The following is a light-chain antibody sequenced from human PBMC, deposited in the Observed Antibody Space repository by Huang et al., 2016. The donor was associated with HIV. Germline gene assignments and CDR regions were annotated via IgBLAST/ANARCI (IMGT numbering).Light chain of an antibody. CDR3: QQYDSLPPWT. CDR2: DAS. CDR1: QDIAKF. V-gene: IGKV1-33*01. Sequence: DIQMTQSPSSLSASVGDRVTITCQASQDIAKFLNWYQQKPGQAPKLLSYDASTLQTGVPSRFSGSGSGTDFIFTISSLQPEDIATYYCQQYDSLPPWTFGQGTKVEI. J-gene: IGKJ1*01.